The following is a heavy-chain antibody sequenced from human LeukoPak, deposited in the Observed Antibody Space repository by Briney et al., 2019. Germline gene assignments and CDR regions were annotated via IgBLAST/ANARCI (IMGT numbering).Heavy chain of an antibody. V-gene: IGHV5-51*01. D-gene: IGHD3-22*01. Sequence: GESLKISFKGSGYSFTSYWIGWVRPMPGKGLEWMGIIYPGDSDTRYGPSFQGQVTISADKSISTAYLQWSSLKASDTAMYYCARHPLYYYDSSGYYSYFDYWGQGTLVTVSS. J-gene: IGHJ4*02. CDR2: IYPGDSDT. CDR1: GYSFTSYW. CDR3: ARHPLYYYDSSGYYSYFDY.